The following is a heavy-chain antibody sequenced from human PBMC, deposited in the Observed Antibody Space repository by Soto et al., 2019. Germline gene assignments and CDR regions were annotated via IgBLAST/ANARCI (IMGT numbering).Heavy chain of an antibody. J-gene: IGHJ4*02. CDR2: IDPIDSYT. CDR3: ARQSCAGTSCFFDY. V-gene: IGHV5-10-1*01. CDR1: GNSFTSTW. D-gene: IGHD1-1*01. Sequence: EVQLVQSGAEVKKPGESLRISCQGSGNSFTSTWISWVRQTPGKGLEWMGRIDPIDSYTYYSPSFKGHVTITVDKSTTTAYLHWSSLKASDTAMYYCARQSCAGTSCFFDYWGQGTLVAVSA.